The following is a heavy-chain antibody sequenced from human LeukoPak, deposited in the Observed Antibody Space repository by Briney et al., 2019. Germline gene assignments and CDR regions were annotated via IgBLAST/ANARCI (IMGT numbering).Heavy chain of an antibody. CDR2: ISYDGSNK. D-gene: IGHD6-19*01. Sequence: GGSLRLSCAASGFTFSSYAMHWVRQAPGKGLEWVAVISYDGSNKYYADSVKGRFTISRDNSKNTLYLQMNSLRAEDTAVYYCARDQEQWLVRDYLDYWAREPWSPSPQ. CDR1: GFTFSSYA. V-gene: IGHV3-30*04. CDR3: ARDQEQWLVRDYLDY. J-gene: IGHJ4*02.